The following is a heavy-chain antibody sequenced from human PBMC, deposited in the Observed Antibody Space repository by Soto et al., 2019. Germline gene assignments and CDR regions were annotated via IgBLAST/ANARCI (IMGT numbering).Heavy chain of an antibody. CDR1: VYTFTSYD. J-gene: IGHJ3*02. Sequence: QVQLVQSGAEVKKPGASVKVSCKASVYTFTSYDINWVREATGQGLEWMGWMNPNSGNTGYAQKFQGRVTMTRNTSISTAYMELSSLRSEDTAVYYCASPLTTIRGGDAFDIWGQGTMVTVSS. CDR3: ASPLTTIRGGDAFDI. V-gene: IGHV1-8*01. D-gene: IGHD4-4*01. CDR2: MNPNSGNT.